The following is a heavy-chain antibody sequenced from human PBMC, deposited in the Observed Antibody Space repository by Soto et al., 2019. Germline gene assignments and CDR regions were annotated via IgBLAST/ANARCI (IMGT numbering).Heavy chain of an antibody. CDR3: AKDKKAGAPTPYYFDY. V-gene: IGHV3-23*01. Sequence: GSLGRSSAASGFTFSIYAMSWVRQAPGKGLEWVSAISGSGGSTYYADSVKGRFTISRDNSKNTLYLQMKSLRAEDTAVYYCAKDKKAGAPTPYYFDYWGQGTLVTVSS. CDR1: GFTFSIYA. D-gene: IGHD2-15*01. J-gene: IGHJ4*02. CDR2: ISGSGGST.